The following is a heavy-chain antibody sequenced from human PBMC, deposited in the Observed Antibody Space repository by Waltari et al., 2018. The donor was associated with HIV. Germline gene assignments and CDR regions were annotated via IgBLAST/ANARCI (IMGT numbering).Heavy chain of an antibody. CDR1: GGSFSGYY. V-gene: IGHV4-34*01. CDR3: ARRYCSGGSCYSNWFDP. CDR2: INHSGST. D-gene: IGHD2-15*01. J-gene: IGHJ5*02. Sequence: QVQLQQWGAGLLKPSETLSLTCAVYGGSFSGYYWSWIRQPPGKGLEWIGEINHSGSTNYNPALKSRVTISVDTSKNQVSLKLSSVTAADTAVYYCARRYCSGGSCYSNWFDPWGQGTLVTVSS.